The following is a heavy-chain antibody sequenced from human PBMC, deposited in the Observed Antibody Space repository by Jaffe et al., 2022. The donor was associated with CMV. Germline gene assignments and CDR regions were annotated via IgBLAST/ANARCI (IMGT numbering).Heavy chain of an antibody. J-gene: IGHJ4*02. D-gene: IGHD5-18*01. V-gene: IGHV1-3*01. CDR2: INAGNGNT. Sequence: QVQLVQSGAEVKKPGASVKVSCKASGYTFTSYAMHWVRQAPGQRLEWMGWINAGNGNTKYSQKFQGRVTITRDTSASTAYMELSSLRSEDTAVYYCAGGVDTAMATPFDYWGQGTLVTVSS. CDR3: AGGVDTAMATPFDY. CDR1: GYTFTSYA.